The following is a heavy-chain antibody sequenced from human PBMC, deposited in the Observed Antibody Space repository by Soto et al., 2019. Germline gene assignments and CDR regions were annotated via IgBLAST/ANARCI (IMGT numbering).Heavy chain of an antibody. Sequence: GGSLRLSCAASGFTFSNAWMSWVRQAPGKGLEWVGRMKSKTDGGTTDYAAPVKGRFTISRDDSKNTLYLQMNSLKTEDTAVYYCSLFPRTGELVDYWGQGTLVTVSS. CDR3: SLFPRTGELVDY. J-gene: IGHJ4*02. CDR2: MKSKTDGGTT. CDR1: GFTFSNAW. V-gene: IGHV3-15*01. D-gene: IGHD7-27*01.